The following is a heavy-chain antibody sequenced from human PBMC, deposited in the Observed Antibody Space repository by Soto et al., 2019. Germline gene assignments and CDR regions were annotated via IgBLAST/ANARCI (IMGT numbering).Heavy chain of an antibody. Sequence: SETLSLTCAVYGGSFSGYYWSWIRQPPGKGLEWIGEINHSGSTNYNPSLKSRVTISVDTSKNQFSLKLSSVTAADTAVYYCAREGRMIRGAIINSYYYYGMDVWGQGTKVTVSS. D-gene: IGHD3-10*01. CDR1: GGSFSGYY. CDR2: INHSGST. V-gene: IGHV4-34*01. J-gene: IGHJ6*02. CDR3: AREGRMIRGAIINSYYYYGMDV.